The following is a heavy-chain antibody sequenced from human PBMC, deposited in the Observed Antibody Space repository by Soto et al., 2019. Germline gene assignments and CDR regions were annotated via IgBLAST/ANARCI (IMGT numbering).Heavy chain of an antibody. CDR3: ARGPGSEGLRYFDWLFGAFDI. V-gene: IGHV3-21*01. CDR2: ISSSSSYI. J-gene: IGHJ3*02. Sequence: GGSLGLSCAASGFTFSSYSMNWVRQAPGKGLEWVSSISSSSSYIYYADSVKGRFTISRDNAKNSLYLQMNSLRAEDTAVYYCARGPGSEGLRYFDWLFGAFDIWGQGTMVTVSS. CDR1: GFTFSSYS. D-gene: IGHD3-9*01.